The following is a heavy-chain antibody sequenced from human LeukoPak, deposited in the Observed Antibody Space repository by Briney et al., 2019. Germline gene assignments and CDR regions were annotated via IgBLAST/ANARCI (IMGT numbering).Heavy chain of an antibody. V-gene: IGHV3-7*01. CDR2: IKPDGSET. CDR3: AGPPQAGPFDY. D-gene: IGHD6-19*01. Sequence: GRSLRLSCAASGFIFSNYWMSWVRQAPGKGLEWVANIKPDGSETNYVDSLKGRFTISRDNAKNSVYLQMNRLRAEDTAVYYCAGPPQAGPFDYWGQGVLVSVSS. CDR1: GFIFSNYW. J-gene: IGHJ4*02.